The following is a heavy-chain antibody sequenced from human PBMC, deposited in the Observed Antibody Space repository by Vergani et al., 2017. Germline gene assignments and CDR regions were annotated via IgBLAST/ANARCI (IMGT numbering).Heavy chain of an antibody. D-gene: IGHD2-2*01. CDR2: INPTFGTA. CDR3: ARDQFYAPARIVVVPPSGDY. Sequence: QVQLVQSGAEVKKPGSSVKVSCKASGGTFSSCAISWVRQAPGQGLEWMGGINPTFGTANYDKKLQGRVRITADESTSTAYMVLSSLRSEDTAVYYCARDQFYAPARIVVVPPSGDYWDQGTLVTVSS. CDR1: GGTFSSCA. J-gene: IGHJ4*02. V-gene: IGHV1-69*01.